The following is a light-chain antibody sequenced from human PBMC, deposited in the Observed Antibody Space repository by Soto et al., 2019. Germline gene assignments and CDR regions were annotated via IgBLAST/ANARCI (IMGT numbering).Light chain of an antibody. CDR2: DAS. V-gene: IGKV1-5*01. CDR1: QSIITW. Sequence: DIQMTQSPSTLSASVGDRVTITCRASQSIITWLAWYQQKPGKXPXLLIYDASNLQSGVPSRFSGGGSGTEFTLPISSLQPDEFATYYCQQYKSYSRTFGQGTKV. CDR3: QQYKSYSRT. J-gene: IGKJ1*01.